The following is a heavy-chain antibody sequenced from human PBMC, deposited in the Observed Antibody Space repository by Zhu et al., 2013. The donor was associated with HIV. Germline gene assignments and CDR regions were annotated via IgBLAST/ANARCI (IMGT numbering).Heavy chain of an antibody. J-gene: IGHJ4*02. CDR1: GYSFRDYG. D-gene: IGHD1-1*01. CDR3: ARDWEGTTKTTSDY. CDR2: VSTSKGDT. V-gene: IGHV1-18*01. Sequence: QVHLVQSGVEVKKPGASVKVSCTTSGYSFRDYGISWVRQAPGQGLEWVGWVSTSKGDTVYAQNLKDRVTMTTDTTTSTAYMELRSLISDDTGIYYCARDWEGTTKTTSDYWGQGTLVTVSS.